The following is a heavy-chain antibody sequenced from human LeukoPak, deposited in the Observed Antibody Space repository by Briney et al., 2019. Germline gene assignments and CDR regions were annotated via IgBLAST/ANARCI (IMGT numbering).Heavy chain of an antibody. CDR1: GYTFIVYY. CDR2: INPNNGGT. D-gene: IGHD3-22*01. J-gene: IGHJ4*02. CDR3: ARDQDSSGYEDYFDY. Sequence: ALVKVSCKASGYTFIVYYIHWVRQAPGQGLEWMGWINPNNGGTNYAQNFQGRVTMTRDTSISTAYMELSSLRSEDTAVYYCARDQDSSGYEDYFDYWGQGTLVTVSS. V-gene: IGHV1-2*02.